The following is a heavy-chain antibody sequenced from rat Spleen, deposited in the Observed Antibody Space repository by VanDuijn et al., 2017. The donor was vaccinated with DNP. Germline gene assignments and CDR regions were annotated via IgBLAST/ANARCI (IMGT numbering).Heavy chain of an antibody. V-gene: IGHV5S10*01. J-gene: IGHJ4*01. CDR2: IIYDGSRT. CDR3: TTFEGRDA. CDR1: GFTFSDCN. D-gene: IGHD1-11*01. Sequence: EVQLVESGGGLVRPGRSLKLSCATSGFTFSDCNMAWVRQAPTKGLEWVATIIYDGSRTYYRNSVKGRFTISRDNAKSTLYLQIDSLRSEDTATYYCTTFEGRDAWGQGTSVTVSS.